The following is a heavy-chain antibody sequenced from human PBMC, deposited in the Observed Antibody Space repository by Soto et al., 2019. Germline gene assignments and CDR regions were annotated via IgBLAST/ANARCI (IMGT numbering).Heavy chain of an antibody. J-gene: IGHJ3*01. D-gene: IGHD3-10*01. Sequence: EVQLVESGGGWVRPGASLRLSCAASGFNVRNNYMSWVRQAPGKGLEWVSLIQNSGSTFYADSVKGRITVSRDNSKNILYLQMNSLRVEDTAVYYCARDSGLSAFDVWGQGTIVTVSS. CDR1: GFNVRNNY. V-gene: IGHV3-66*01. CDR3: ARDSGLSAFDV. CDR2: IQNSGST.